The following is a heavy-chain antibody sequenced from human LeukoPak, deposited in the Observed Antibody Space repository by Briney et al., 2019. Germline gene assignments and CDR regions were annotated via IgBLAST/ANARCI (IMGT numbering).Heavy chain of an antibody. D-gene: IGHD3-3*01. CDR1: GGSFSGYY. CDR3: ARGGYDFWSGYHPAGFDY. CDR2: INHSGST. Sequence: PSETLSLTCAVYGGSFSGYYWSSIRQPPGKGLEWIGEINHSGSTNYNPSLKSRVTISVDTSKNQFSLKLSSVTAADTAVYYCARGGYDFWSGYHPAGFDYWGQGTLVTVSS. V-gene: IGHV4-34*01. J-gene: IGHJ4*02.